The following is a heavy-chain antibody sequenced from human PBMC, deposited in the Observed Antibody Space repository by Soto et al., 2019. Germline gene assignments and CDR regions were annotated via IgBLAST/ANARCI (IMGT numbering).Heavy chain of an antibody. J-gene: IGHJ4*02. D-gene: IGHD3-10*01. CDR1: GFTFSSYA. Sequence: AGGSLRLSCAASGFTFSSYAMSWVRQAPGKGLEWVSAISGSGGSTYYADSVKGRFTISRDNSKNTLYLQMNSLRAEDTAVYYCAKDLRSAMVRGVVTGYFDYWGQGTLVTVSS. V-gene: IGHV3-23*01. CDR3: AKDLRSAMVRGVVTGYFDY. CDR2: ISGSGGST.